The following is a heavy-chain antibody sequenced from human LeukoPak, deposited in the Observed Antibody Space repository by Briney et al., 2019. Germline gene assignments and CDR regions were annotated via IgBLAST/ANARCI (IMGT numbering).Heavy chain of an antibody. CDR2: INTSGCNT. Sequence: GASVKVSCKASGYTFTSYYMHWVRQAPGQGLEWMGIINTSGCNTSYTQKLQGRVAMTRDTSTSTVYTELSSLRSEDTAVYYCARDSGMKQQLDYFDYWGQGTLVTVSS. J-gene: IGHJ4*02. V-gene: IGHV1-46*01. CDR3: ARDSGMKQQLDYFDY. D-gene: IGHD6-13*01. CDR1: GYTFTSYY.